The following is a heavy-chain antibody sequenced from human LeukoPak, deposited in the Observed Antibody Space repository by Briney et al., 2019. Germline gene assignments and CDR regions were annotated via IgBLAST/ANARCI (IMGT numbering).Heavy chain of an antibody. J-gene: IGHJ4*02. CDR1: GFIFSSYG. CDR3: AKESTWGGYFDWLLQYYFDY. D-gene: IGHD3-9*01. V-gene: IGHV3-30*18. Sequence: GRSLRLSCAASGFIFSSYGMHWVRQAPGKGLEWVAVISYDGSNKYYADSVKGRFTISRDNSKNTLYLQMNSLRAEDTAVYYCAKESTWGGYFDWLLQYYFDYWGQGTLVTVSS. CDR2: ISYDGSNK.